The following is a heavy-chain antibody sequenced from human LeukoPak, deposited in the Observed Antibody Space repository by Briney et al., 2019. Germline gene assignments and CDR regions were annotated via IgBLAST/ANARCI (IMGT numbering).Heavy chain of an antibody. D-gene: IGHD2-15*01. Sequence: GGSLRLSCAASGFTFSSYAMHWVRQAPGKGLEWVAVISYDGSNKYYADSVKGRFTISRDNSKNTLYLQMNSLRAEDTAVYYCAKAGRGQEYYFDYWGQGTLVTVSS. V-gene: IGHV3-30*01. CDR1: GFTFSSYA. J-gene: IGHJ4*02. CDR2: ISYDGSNK. CDR3: AKAGRGQEYYFDY.